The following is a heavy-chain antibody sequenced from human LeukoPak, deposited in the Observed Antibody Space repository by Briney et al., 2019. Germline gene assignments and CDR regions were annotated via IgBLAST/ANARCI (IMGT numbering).Heavy chain of an antibody. V-gene: IGHV3-23*01. CDR1: GFTFSSYA. CDR2: ISGSGGST. CDR3: ARVIGSSRAHLYYYYGMDV. D-gene: IGHD6-13*01. Sequence: GGSLRLSCAAPGFTFSSYAMSWVRQAPGKGLEWVSAISGSGGSTYYADSVKGRFTISRDNSKNTLYLQMNSLRAEDTAVYYCARVIGSSRAHLYYYYGMDVWGQGTTVTVSS. J-gene: IGHJ6*02.